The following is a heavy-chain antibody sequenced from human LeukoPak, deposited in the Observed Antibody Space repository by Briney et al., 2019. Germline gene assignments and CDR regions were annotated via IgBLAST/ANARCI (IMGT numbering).Heavy chain of an antibody. CDR2: INHSGST. CDR3: ARRGSGWYALFWFDP. J-gene: IGHJ5*02. D-gene: IGHD6-19*01. V-gene: IGHV4-34*01. CDR1: GGSFSGYY. Sequence: SETLSLTCAVYGGSFSGYYWSWIRQPPGKGLEWIGEINHSGSTNYNPSLKSRATISVDTSKHQVSLKLSSVPAADTAVYYCARRGSGWYALFWFDPWGQGTLVTVSS.